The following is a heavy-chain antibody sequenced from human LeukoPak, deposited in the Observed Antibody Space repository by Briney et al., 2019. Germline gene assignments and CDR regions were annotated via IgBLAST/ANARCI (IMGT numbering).Heavy chain of an antibody. D-gene: IGHD3-9*01. Sequence: GSLKPSCASSGFTLSRYGMSRGRQAPGKGLEWVSAISGSGGSTYYADSVKGRFTISRDNSKNTLYLQMNSLRAEDTAVYYCANCYDISGYWGQGTLVTVSS. J-gene: IGHJ4*02. CDR3: ANCYDISGY. V-gene: IGHV3-23*01. CDR2: ISGSGGST. CDR1: GFTLSRYG.